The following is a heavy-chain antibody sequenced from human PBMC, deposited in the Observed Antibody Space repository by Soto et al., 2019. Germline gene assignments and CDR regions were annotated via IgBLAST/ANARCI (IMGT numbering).Heavy chain of an antibody. J-gene: IGHJ5*01. Sequence: GGSLRLSCAASGFTFSSYEMNWVRKAPGKGLEWVSYISSSGLTTYYADFAEGRFTISRDNAKDSLYLHLNSLRVGDTAVYYCARYGTRGDWWGLGTQVTVSS. CDR3: ARYGTRGDW. V-gene: IGHV3-48*03. D-gene: IGHD3-10*01. CDR1: GFTFSSYE. CDR2: ISSSGLTT.